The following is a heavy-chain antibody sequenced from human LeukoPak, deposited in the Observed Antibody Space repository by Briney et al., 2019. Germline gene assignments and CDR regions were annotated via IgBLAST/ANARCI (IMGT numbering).Heavy chain of an antibody. CDR2: IYYSGST. CDR1: GGSISSHY. Sequence: PSETLCLTCTVSGGSISSHYWSWIRQPPGKGLEWIGYIYYSGSTNYNPSLKSRVTISVDTSKNQFSLKLSSVTAADTAVYYCARERAAGTFRLSGWFDPWGQGTLVTVSS. J-gene: IGHJ5*02. D-gene: IGHD6-13*01. V-gene: IGHV4-59*11. CDR3: ARERAAGTFRLSGWFDP.